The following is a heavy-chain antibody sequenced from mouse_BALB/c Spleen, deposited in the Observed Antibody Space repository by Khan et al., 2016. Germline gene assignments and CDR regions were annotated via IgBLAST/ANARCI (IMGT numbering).Heavy chain of an antibody. D-gene: IGHD1-1*01. CDR1: GFNIKDTY. V-gene: IGHV14-3*02. J-gene: IGHJ2*01. Sequence: VQLKESGAELVKPGASVKLSCTASGFNIKDTYMHWVKQRPEQGLEWIGRIDPANGNTKYDQKFQGKATITADTSSNTAYLQLSSLTSEDTAVYYCALTTLVDYWGQGTTLPASS. CDR2: IDPANGNT. CDR3: ALTTLVDY.